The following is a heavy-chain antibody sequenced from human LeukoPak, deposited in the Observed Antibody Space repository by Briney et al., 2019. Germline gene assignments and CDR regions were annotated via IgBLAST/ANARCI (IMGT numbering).Heavy chain of an antibody. CDR1: GYTFTAYY. CDR2: INPKTGGT. Sequence: ASVKVSCKASGYTFTAYYMYWVRQAPGQGLEWMGWINPKTGGTNSAQKFQGRVTMTRDTSISTAYMELKRLSADDTAVYFCAREGFCTGSKCPAEYWGQGTLVTVSS. V-gene: IGHV1-2*02. J-gene: IGHJ4*02. D-gene: IGHD2-8*02. CDR3: AREGFCTGSKCPAEY.